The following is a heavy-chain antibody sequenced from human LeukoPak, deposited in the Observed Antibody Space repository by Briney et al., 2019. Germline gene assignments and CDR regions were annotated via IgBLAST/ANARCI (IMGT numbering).Heavy chain of an antibody. CDR1: GYTFTSYY. V-gene: IGHV1-46*01. CDR2: INPSGGST. CDR3: ASKAYYGSGSYYNPLDY. J-gene: IGHJ4*02. Sequence: ASVKVSCKASGYTFTSYYMHWVRQAPGQGLEWMGIINPSGGSTSYAQKFQGRVTMTRDTSTSTVYMELSSLRSEDTAVYYCASKAYYGSGSYYNPLDYWGQGTLVTVSS. D-gene: IGHD3-10*01.